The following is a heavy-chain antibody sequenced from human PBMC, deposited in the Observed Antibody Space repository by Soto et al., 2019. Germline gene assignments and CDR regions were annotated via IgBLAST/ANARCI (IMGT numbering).Heavy chain of an antibody. D-gene: IGHD5-18*01. Sequence: PGGSLRLSCAASGFTFSSYWMTWVRQAPGKGLEWVANIKQDGSEKYYVDSVKGRFTISRDNAKNSLHLLMNSLRAEDTAVYYCARARLDTAMADFDYWGQGTLVTVSS. CDR2: IKQDGSEK. CDR3: ARARLDTAMADFDY. CDR1: GFTFSSYW. V-gene: IGHV3-7*01. J-gene: IGHJ4*02.